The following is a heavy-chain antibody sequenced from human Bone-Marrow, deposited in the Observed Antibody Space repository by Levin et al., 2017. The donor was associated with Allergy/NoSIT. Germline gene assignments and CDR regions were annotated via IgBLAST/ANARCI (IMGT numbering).Heavy chain of an antibody. J-gene: IGHJ6*02. CDR3: ARHKDYGGNGYYYYGMDV. CDR1: GFTFTDYA. Sequence: SLKISCAASGFTFTDYAIHWIRQAPGRGLEWVSGVSWNSGTIGYADSVKGRFTISRDNAKTSLYLQMNSLRTEDTALYFCARHKDYGGNGYYYYGMDVWGQATTVTVSS. CDR2: VSWNSGTI. V-gene: IGHV3-9*01. D-gene: IGHD4-23*01.